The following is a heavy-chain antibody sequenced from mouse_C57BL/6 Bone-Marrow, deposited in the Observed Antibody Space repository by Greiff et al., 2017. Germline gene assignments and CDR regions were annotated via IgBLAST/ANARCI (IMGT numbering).Heavy chain of an antibody. V-gene: IGHV1-69*01. CDR2: IDPSDSYT. D-gene: IGHD2-2*01. Sequence: QVQLQQPGAELVMPGASVKLSCKASGYTFTSYWMHWVKQRPGQGLEWIGEIDPSDSYTNYNQKFKGKSTLTVDKSSSTAYMQLSSLTSEDSAVYDWSRGVYYGYEKDYWGQGTTLTVSS. CDR1: GYTFTSYW. CDR3: SRGVYYGYEKDY. J-gene: IGHJ2*01.